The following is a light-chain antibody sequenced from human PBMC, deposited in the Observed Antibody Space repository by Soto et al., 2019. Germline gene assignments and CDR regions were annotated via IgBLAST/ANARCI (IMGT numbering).Light chain of an antibody. CDR1: QTIFCW. V-gene: IGKV1-5*03. J-gene: IGKJ2*03. Sequence: IQMTQSPSTLSASVGDRVSITSRASQTIFCWLAWYQQKPGKAAKLVFYKASSLESGVPSRYGGSGSGTELTLTISGLQPDDFATYYYQQYNSYPYSFGQGTKLEIK. CDR3: QQYNSYPYS. CDR2: KAS.